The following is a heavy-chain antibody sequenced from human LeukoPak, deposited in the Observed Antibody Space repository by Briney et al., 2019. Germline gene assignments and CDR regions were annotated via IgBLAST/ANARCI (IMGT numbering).Heavy chain of an antibody. J-gene: IGHJ5*02. V-gene: IGHV3-23*01. CDR2: ISGSGGST. CDR1: GFTFSSYA. CDR3: AKERYSSSRPYPTFDP. Sequence: GGSLRLSCAASGFTFSSYAMSWVRQAPGKGLEWVSAISGSGGSTYYADSVKGRFTISRDNSKNTLYLQMNSLRAEDTAVYYCAKERYSSSRPYPTFDPWGQGTLVTVSS. D-gene: IGHD6-13*01.